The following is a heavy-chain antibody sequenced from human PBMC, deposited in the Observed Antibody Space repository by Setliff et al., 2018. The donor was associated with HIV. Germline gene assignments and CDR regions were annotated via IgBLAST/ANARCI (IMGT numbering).Heavy chain of an antibody. CDR2: INNAGSVT. J-gene: IGHJ6*03. D-gene: IGHD4-17*01. V-gene: IGHV3-74*01. CDR1: GFTVSNYW. CDR3: ARDLTTDYLDV. Sequence: GESLKISCTASGFTVSNYWMHWVRQGPGKGLVWVSRINNAGSVTTYADSVRGRFTISRDDAKNTLYLQMNDLRAEDTGIYFCARDLTTDYLDVWGKGTTVTVSS.